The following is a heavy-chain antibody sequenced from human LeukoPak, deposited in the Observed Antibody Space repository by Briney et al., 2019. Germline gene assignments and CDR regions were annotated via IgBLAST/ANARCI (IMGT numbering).Heavy chain of an antibody. V-gene: IGHV4-59*01. CDR2: IYYSGSI. D-gene: IGHD3-22*01. Sequence: SETLSLVCTVCGASISSYYWSWIRQPPGKGLEWVGDIYYSGSIKYNPSLKSRVTMSVDTSKNQFSLKLSSVTAADTAIYYCARENPSGYYNRPIDYWGQGTLVTVSS. J-gene: IGHJ4*02. CDR1: GASISSYY. CDR3: ARENPSGYYNRPIDY.